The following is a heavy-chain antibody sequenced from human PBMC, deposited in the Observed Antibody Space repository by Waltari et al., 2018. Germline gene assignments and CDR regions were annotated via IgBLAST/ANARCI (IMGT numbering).Heavy chain of an antibody. Sequence: EVKLLQSGGDLVQPGGSLRLACAASGFTFSNYAMDWVRQAPGGGLEWVSSIIGSGDSVDSADSVKGRFTTSRDNSKNIMYLQMNSLRVEDTALYYCEVSSSSFGNYWGQGALVTVSS. CDR2: IIGSGDSV. V-gene: IGHV3-23*01. CDR1: GFTFSNYA. CDR3: EVSSSSFGNY. D-gene: IGHD6-6*01. J-gene: IGHJ4*02.